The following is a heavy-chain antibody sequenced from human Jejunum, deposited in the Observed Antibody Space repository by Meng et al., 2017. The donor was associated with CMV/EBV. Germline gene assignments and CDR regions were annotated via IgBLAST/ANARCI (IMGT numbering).Heavy chain of an antibody. CDR1: GGSIISGVRF. CDR3: VLMIPAQTNYFDP. V-gene: IGHV4-30-4*08. J-gene: IGHJ5*02. CDR2: FYHSGTT. Sequence: GGSIISGVRFCTRIRQSPGKGLEWIGNFYHSGTTSYHRSLKSCVTMSVDTSKNQFSLKVASVIAADSAWYYCVLMIPAQTNYFDPWGQGTLVTVSS. D-gene: IGHD3-3*01.